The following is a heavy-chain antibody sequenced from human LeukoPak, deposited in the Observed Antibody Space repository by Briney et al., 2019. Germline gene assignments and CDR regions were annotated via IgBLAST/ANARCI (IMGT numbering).Heavy chain of an antibody. D-gene: IGHD3-10*01. J-gene: IGHJ4*02. CDR2: IYYSGST. CDR3: ASSGYCSSTSCPYYYGSGSYYPTPDY. CDR1: GGSISSGDYY. Sequence: SETLSLTCTVSGGSISSGDYYWSWIRQPPGKGLEWIGYIYYSGSTYYNPSLKSRVTISVDTSKNQFSLKLSSVTAADTAVYYCASSGYCSSTSCPYYYGSGSYYPTPDYWGQGTLVTVSS. V-gene: IGHV4-30-4*08.